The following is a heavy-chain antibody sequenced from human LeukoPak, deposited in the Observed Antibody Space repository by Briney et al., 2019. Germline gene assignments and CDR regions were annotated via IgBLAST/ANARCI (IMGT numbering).Heavy chain of an antibody. CDR3: ARGDYYDSSGYSDY. J-gene: IGHJ4*02. CDR2: ISSSSSTI. V-gene: IGHV3-48*01. Sequence: PGGSLRLSCAASGFTFSSYSMNWVRQAPGKGREWVSYISSSSSTIYYADSVKGRFTISRDNAKNSLYLQMNSLRAEDTAVYYCARGDYYDSSGYSDYWGQGTLVTVSS. D-gene: IGHD3-22*01. CDR1: GFTFSSYS.